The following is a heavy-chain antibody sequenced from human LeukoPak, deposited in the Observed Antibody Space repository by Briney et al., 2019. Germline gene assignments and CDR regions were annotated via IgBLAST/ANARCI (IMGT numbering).Heavy chain of an antibody. J-gene: IGHJ4*02. V-gene: IGHV4-39*02. CDR1: GGPISSSSYY. CDR3: ARDFWSGYFDY. CDR2: IYYSGST. D-gene: IGHD3-3*01. Sequence: KPSETLSLTCTVSGGPISSSSYYWGWIRQPPGKGLEWIGCIYYSGSTYYNPSLKSRVTISIATSKNQFSLKLSSVTAADTAVYYCARDFWSGYFDYWGQGTLVTVSS.